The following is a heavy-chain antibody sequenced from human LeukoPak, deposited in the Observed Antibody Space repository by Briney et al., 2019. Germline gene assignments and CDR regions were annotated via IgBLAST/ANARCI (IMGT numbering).Heavy chain of an antibody. D-gene: IGHD1-26*01. CDR3: ARPPRGYSATFDF. J-gene: IGHJ3*01. V-gene: IGHV1-2*02. CDR2: INPKSGGT. Sequence: ASVKVSCKASGYTFTGYYMHWVRQAPGQRLEWMGWINPKSGGTDYAQKFQGRVTMTRDTSISTAYMELSWLRSDDTAVYYCARPPRGYSATFDFWGHGTVVTVSS. CDR1: GYTFTGYY.